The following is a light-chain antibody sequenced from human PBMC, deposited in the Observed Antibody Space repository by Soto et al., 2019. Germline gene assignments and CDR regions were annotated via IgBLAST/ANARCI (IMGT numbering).Light chain of an antibody. Sequence: QSVLTQPPSVSGAQGQRVTISCTGSSSNIGASYAVHWYQQLPGTAPKLLIYGNSNRPSGVPDRFSGSKSGTSASLAITGLQAEDEADYYCQSYDSSLSGSVFGGGTKLTVL. J-gene: IGLJ3*02. CDR3: QSYDSSLSGSV. CDR1: SSNIGASYA. V-gene: IGLV1-40*01. CDR2: GNS.